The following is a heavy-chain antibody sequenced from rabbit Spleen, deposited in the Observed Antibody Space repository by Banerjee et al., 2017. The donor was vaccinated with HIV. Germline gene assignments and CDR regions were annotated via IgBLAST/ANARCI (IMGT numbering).Heavy chain of an antibody. CDR2: INASTGKP. CDR3: ARDGSTAYSYSTDALHL. J-gene: IGHJ4*01. D-gene: IGHD7-1*01. CDR1: GFSFSDRDV. V-gene: IGHV1S45*01. Sequence: QEQLEESGGGLVKPEGSLTLTCKASGFSFSDRDVMCWVRQAPGKGLQWIACINASTGKPVYATWASGRFTISRTSSTTVTLRMTSLTAADRATYFCARDGSTAYSYSTDALHLWGPGTLVTVS.